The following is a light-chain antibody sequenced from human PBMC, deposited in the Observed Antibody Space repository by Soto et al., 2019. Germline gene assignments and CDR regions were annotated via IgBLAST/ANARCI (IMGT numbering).Light chain of an antibody. Sequence: QSALTQPASVSGSPGQSITISCTGTSSDVGGYNYVSWYQQHPGKAPKLMIFEVTNRPSGVSNRFSGSKSGKTASLTISGLQAEDEDDYCCSSFTRSSTQVFGGGTKLTVL. CDR3: SSFTRSSTQV. CDR1: SSDVGGYNY. J-gene: IGLJ2*01. V-gene: IGLV2-14*01. CDR2: EVT.